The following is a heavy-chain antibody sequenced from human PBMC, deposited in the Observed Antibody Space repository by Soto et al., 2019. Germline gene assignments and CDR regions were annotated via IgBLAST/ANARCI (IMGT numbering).Heavy chain of an antibody. D-gene: IGHD2-15*01. CDR3: ARDLPLKHCSCGNCYPQLDAFDI. V-gene: IGHV4-31*03. CDR1: GDSFSHEGYF. CDR2: IYYSGST. J-gene: IGHJ3*02. Sequence: TLSLTCSVSGDSFSHEGYFWNWLRQHPGKGLEWIGYIYYSGSTYYNPSLKSRVTISLDTSKNQFSLKLTSVTASDTAVYYCARDLPLKHCSCGNCYPQLDAFDIWGQGTMVTVSS.